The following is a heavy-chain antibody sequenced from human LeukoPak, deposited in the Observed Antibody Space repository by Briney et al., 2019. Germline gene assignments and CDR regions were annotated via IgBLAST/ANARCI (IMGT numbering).Heavy chain of an antibody. D-gene: IGHD5-12*01. CDR3: ARFSGYPITY. Sequence: GASVKVSCKASGYTFTSYYMHWVRQAPGQGLEWMGIINPSGGSTSYAQKFQGRVTMTRDTSISTVYMELNGLRSDDTAVYYCARFSGYPITYWGQGTLVTVSS. CDR1: GYTFTSYY. V-gene: IGHV1-46*01. J-gene: IGHJ4*02. CDR2: INPSGGST.